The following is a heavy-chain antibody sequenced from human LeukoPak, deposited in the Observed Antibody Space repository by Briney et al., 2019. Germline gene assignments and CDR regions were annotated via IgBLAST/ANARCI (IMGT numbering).Heavy chain of an antibody. CDR1: GYSISSGYY. CDR3: ARSSGGDTTFDY. V-gene: IGHV4-38-2*02. Sequence: PSETLSLXCTVSGYSISSGYYWGLIRQPPGMGLEWIGSIYHSGSTYYNPSLKSRVTISVDTSKNQFSPKLSSVTAADTAVYYCARSSGGDTTFDYWGQGTLVTVSS. CDR2: IYHSGST. D-gene: IGHD4-17*01. J-gene: IGHJ4*02.